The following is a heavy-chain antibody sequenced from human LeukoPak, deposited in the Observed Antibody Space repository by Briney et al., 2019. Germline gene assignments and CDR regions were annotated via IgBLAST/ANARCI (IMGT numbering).Heavy chain of an antibody. D-gene: IGHD3-10*01. CDR3: ARDRSGTIDY. Sequence: SETLSLTCTVSGGSISNYYWSWIRQPPGKGLEWIGYIYYSGSTKYNPSLKSRVTISVDTSKNQFSLKLSSVTAADTAVYYCARDRSGTIDYWGQGTLVTVSS. J-gene: IGHJ4*02. V-gene: IGHV4-59*01. CDR2: IYYSGST. CDR1: GGSISNYY.